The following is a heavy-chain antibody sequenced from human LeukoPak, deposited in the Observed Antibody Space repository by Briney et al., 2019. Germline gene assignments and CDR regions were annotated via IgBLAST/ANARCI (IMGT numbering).Heavy chain of an antibody. Sequence: GSVKVSCKASGYTFTNYEINWVRQGTGQGLEWLGWMNPSSGNTGYAQKFQGRVTMTTDTSTSTAYMELRSLRSDDTAVYYCASIGLDSSGYYYLEYFHHWGQGTLVTVSS. CDR3: ASIGLDSSGYYYLEYFHH. V-gene: IGHV1-8*01. CDR1: GYTFTNYE. CDR2: MNPSSGNT. D-gene: IGHD3-22*01. J-gene: IGHJ1*01.